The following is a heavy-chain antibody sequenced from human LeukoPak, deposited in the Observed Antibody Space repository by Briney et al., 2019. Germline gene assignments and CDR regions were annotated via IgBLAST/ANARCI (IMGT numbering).Heavy chain of an antibody. CDR1: GFTFSSYG. CDR2: ISYDGSNK. Sequence: GRSLRLSCAASGFTFSSYGMHWVRQAPGKGLEWVAVISYDGSNKYYADSVKGRFTISRDNSKNTAYLQMNSLRAEDTAVYFCAKTGPYYYDFWGQGTLVTVSS. V-gene: IGHV3-30*18. J-gene: IGHJ4*02. CDR3: AKTGPYYYDF.